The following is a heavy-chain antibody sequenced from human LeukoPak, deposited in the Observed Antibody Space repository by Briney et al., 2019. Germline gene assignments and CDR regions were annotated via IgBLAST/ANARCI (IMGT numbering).Heavy chain of an antibody. Sequence: PGGTLRLSCAASGFTFSSYAMHWVRQAPGKGLEYVSAISSNGGSTYYANSVKGRFTISRDNSKNTLYLQMGSLRAEDMAVYYCARGSMLEMATMVYWGQGTLVTVSS. J-gene: IGHJ4*02. CDR2: ISSNGGST. V-gene: IGHV3-64*01. CDR1: GFTFSSYA. CDR3: ARGSMLEMATMVY. D-gene: IGHD5-24*01.